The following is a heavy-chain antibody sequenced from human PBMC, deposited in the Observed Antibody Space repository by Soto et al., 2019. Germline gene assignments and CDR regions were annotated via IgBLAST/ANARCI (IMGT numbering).Heavy chain of an antibody. CDR1: GGTFSSYA. CDR2: IIPMYGQA. V-gene: IGHV1-69*01. J-gene: IGHJ5*02. D-gene: IGHD3-10*01. CDR3: ARVTFMVRGVIDNWFDP. Sequence: QVPLVQSGAEVKKPVTSVTVSCKASGGTFSSYAIHWVRQAPGQGLEWMGGIIPMYGQAKYAQRFQGRVTITADESTTTVYMELTSLTSQDTAVYYCARVTFMVRGVIDNWFDPWGHGTLVTVSS.